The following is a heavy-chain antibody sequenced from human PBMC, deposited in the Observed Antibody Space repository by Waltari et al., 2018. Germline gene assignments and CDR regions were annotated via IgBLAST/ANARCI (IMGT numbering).Heavy chain of an antibody. Sequence: QVQLVQSGAEVTKHGASVNVSCKPSRYTFTDYHIPWVRKAPGQGLEWMGWINPKSGATYYAQTFQGWVTMTRDTSTSTVFMELSSLKSDDTAVYYCARRSCNGECYAPYIYWGQGTLVTVSS. J-gene: IGHJ4*02. CDR2: INPKSGAT. V-gene: IGHV1-2*04. CDR1: RYTFTDYH. CDR3: ARRSCNGECYAPYIY. D-gene: IGHD2-8*01.